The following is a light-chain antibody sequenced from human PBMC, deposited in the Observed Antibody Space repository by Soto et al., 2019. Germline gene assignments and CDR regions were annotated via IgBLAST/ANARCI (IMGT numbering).Light chain of an antibody. Sequence: DIVLTQSPVTLSLSPGERATLSCRASQTVSRMYLSWFQQKPGQAPRLLIYDASSRATGIPDRFSGSGSGTDFTLTISRLEPEDFAVYYCQQYGGSPITFGQGTLLEIK. CDR2: DAS. CDR1: QTVSRMY. V-gene: IGKV3-20*01. CDR3: QQYGGSPIT. J-gene: IGKJ5*01.